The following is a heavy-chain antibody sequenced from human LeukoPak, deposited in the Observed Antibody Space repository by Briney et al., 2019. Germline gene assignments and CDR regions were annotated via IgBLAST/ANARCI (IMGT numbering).Heavy chain of an antibody. V-gene: IGHV1-69*04. CDR1: GGTFSSYA. CDR2: IIPILGIA. CDR3: ARRRQMVRGVLWDV. Sequence: GASVKVSCKASGGTFSSYAISWVRQAPGQGLEWMGRIIPILGIANYAQKFQGRVTITADKSTSTAYVELSSLRSEDTAVYYCARRRQMVRGVLWDVWGQGTTVTVSS. D-gene: IGHD3-10*01. J-gene: IGHJ6*02.